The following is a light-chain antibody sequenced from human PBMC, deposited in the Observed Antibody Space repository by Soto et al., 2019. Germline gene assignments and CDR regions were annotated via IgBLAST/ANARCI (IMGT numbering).Light chain of an antibody. Sequence: QSVLTQPASACGTPAQMVTMSCSGSSSNIGSNTVNWYQQLPGTAPKLLIYSNNQRPSGVPDRFSGSKSGTSASLAISGLQSEDEAAYYCAAWDDSLNGYVFGTGTKVTVL. CDR3: AAWDDSLNGYV. CDR2: SNN. CDR1: SSNIGSNT. J-gene: IGLJ1*01. V-gene: IGLV1-44*01.